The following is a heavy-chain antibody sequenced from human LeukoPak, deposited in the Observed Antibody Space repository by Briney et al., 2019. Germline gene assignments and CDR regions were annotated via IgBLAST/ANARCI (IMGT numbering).Heavy chain of an antibody. CDR3: AKDAQRGFDYSNSLDY. V-gene: IGHV3-33*06. CDR1: GFTFSHYG. J-gene: IGHJ4*02. Sequence: GGSLRLSCAASGFTFSHYGMHWVRQAPGTGLEWVAVIWSDASDKYYANSVKGRFTISRDNSKNSLYLQMNSLRAEDTAVYYCAKDAQRGFDYSNSLDYWGQGTRDTVSS. CDR2: IWSDASDK. D-gene: IGHD4-11*01.